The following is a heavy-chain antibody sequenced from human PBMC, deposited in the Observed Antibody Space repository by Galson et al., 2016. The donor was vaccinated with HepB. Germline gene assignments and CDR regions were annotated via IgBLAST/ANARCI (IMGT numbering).Heavy chain of an antibody. J-gene: IGHJ4*02. Sequence: SVKVSCKVSGYTLPELAIHWVRQAPGKGLEWMGGFNPEDGERISAQRFQGRLTMTEDSSTDTAFMDLSGLGSEDTAVYYCARAETYYYDFSSGYVSGFVDYWGKGTLVTVSA. CDR2: FNPEDGER. CDR1: GYTLPELA. V-gene: IGHV1-24*01. CDR3: ARAETYYYDFSSGYVSGFVDY. D-gene: IGHD3-3*01.